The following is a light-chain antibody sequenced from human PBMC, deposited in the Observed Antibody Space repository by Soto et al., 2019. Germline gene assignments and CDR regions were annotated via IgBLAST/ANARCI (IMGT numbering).Light chain of an antibody. V-gene: IGKV1-27*01. CDR2: VAS. CDR1: QGISNY. Sequence: DIQMTQSPSSLSASVGDRVTITCRASQGISNYLAWYQQQPGKVPKLLIYVASTLQSGLPSRFSGSGFWTDFTLTISRLQPEDVATYYWQKYNSATWTFGQGTKVEIK. CDR3: QKYNSATWT. J-gene: IGKJ1*01.